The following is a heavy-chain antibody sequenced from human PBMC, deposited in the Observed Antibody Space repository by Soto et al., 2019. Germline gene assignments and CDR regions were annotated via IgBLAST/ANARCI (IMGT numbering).Heavy chain of an antibody. D-gene: IGHD2-15*01. V-gene: IGHV1-18*01. CDR3: AREGAGVEMNLDY. CDR1: GYTFTSYG. Sequence: GASVKVSCKASGYTFTSYGISWVRQAPGQGPEWMGWINGYNGNTNYAQKLQGRVTMTTDASTSTAYMELRSLRSDDTAVYYCAREGAGVEMNLDYWGQGTLVTVSS. CDR2: INGYNGNT. J-gene: IGHJ4*02.